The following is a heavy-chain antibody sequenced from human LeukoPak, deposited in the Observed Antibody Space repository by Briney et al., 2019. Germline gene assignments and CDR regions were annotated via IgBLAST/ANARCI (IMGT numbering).Heavy chain of an antibody. D-gene: IGHD3-10*01. CDR3: ARSLGRVWLAGFDY. CDR1: GGSISSYF. V-gene: IGHV4-59*08. Sequence: SETLSLTCTVPGGSISSYFWSWIRQPPGKGLEWIGYIYYSGTTNYNPSLKSRVTISVDTSNNQFSLKLSSVTAADTAVYYCARSLGRVWLAGFDYWGQGTLVTVSS. J-gene: IGHJ4*02. CDR2: IYYSGTT.